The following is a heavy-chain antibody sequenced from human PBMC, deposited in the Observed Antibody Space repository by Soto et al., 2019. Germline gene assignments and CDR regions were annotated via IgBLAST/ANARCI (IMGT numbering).Heavy chain of an antibody. CDR3: ARSVSFITPRPDY. D-gene: IGHD6-6*01. CDR1: GYTFTDYY. CDR2: INPNNGDT. V-gene: IGHV1-2*02. Sequence: QVQLVQSGAEVKKPGASVKVSCKASGYTFTDYYLHWVRQAPGQGLECMGWINPNNGDTNYAQKCQGRVTMTRDTSLSTAYMEVSRLRSDDTAVYYCARSVSFITPRPDYWGQGTLVTVSS. J-gene: IGHJ4*02.